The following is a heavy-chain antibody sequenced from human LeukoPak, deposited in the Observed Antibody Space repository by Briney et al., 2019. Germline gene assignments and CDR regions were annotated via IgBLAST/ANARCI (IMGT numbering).Heavy chain of an antibody. CDR1: GFTFSSYG. J-gene: IGHJ4*02. D-gene: IGHD3-10*01. CDR2: TWYDGSNK. Sequence: PGGSLRLSCAASGFTFSSYGMHWVCQAPGKGLEWVAVTWYDGSNKYYADSVKGRFTISRDNSKNTLYLQMNSLRAEDTAVYYCARDRGITMVRGVIITPDYWGQGTLVTVSS. CDR3: ARDRGITMVRGVIITPDY. V-gene: IGHV3-33*01.